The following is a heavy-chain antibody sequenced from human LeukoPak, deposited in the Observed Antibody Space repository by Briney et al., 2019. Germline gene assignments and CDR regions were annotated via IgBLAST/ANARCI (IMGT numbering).Heavy chain of an antibody. V-gene: IGHV4-38-2*02. CDR2: ISHSGST. J-gene: IGHJ4*02. Sequence: SETLSLTCTVSGYSISSGYYWGWIRQPPGKGLEWIGSISHSGSTYYNPSLKSRVTISVDTSKNQFSLKLSSVTAADTAVYYCGRSGDFWSGYVLDYWGQGTLVTVSS. CDR1: GYSISSGYY. CDR3: GRSGDFWSGYVLDY. D-gene: IGHD3-3*01.